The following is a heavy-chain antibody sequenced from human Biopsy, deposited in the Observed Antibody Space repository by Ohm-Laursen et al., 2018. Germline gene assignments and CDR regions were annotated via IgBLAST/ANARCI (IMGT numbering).Heavy chain of an antibody. V-gene: IGHV4-59*01. J-gene: IGHJ4*02. CDR3: ARGSSYGYDFDY. D-gene: IGHD5-18*01. CDR2: IYYRGSP. Sequence: SETLSLICTVSDGSINSYYWNWIRQPPGKRLEWTGNIYYRGSPNFNPSLKSRVTISVDTSKNQFSLKLRSVTAADTAVYFCARGSSYGYDFDYWGQGTLVAVSS. CDR1: DGSINSYY.